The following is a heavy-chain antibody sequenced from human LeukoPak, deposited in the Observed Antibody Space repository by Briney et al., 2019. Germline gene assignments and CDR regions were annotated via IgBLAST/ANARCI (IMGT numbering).Heavy chain of an antibody. CDR1: GGSISSYY. CDR3: ARGGSGPRHYDY. CDR2: IYYSGST. J-gene: IGHJ4*02. D-gene: IGHD3-10*01. V-gene: IGHV4-59*01. Sequence: SETLSLTCTVSGGSISSYYWSWIRQPPGKGLEWIGYIYYSGSTNYNPSLKSRVTISVDTSKNRFSLKLSSVTAADTAVYYCARGGSGPRHYDYWGQGTLVTVSS.